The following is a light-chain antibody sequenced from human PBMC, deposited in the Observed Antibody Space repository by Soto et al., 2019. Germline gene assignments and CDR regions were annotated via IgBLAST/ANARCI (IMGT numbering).Light chain of an antibody. Sequence: DIVMTQSPDSLAVSLGERATINCKSSQSVLYSSNNKNYLAWYQHKPGQPPKLLIYWASTRESGVPDRFSGSGSGTDFTLTINSLQAEDVAVYYCQQYYSLATFGQGTKLEIK. CDR3: QQYYSLAT. J-gene: IGKJ2*01. CDR2: WAS. V-gene: IGKV4-1*01. CDR1: QSVLYSSNNKNY.